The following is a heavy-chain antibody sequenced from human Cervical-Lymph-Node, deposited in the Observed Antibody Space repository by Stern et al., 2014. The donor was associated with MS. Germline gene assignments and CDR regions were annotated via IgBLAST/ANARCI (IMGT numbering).Heavy chain of an antibody. CDR1: GFSLSTNVVA. J-gene: IGHJ4*02. V-gene: IGHV2-5*02. CDR3: THVIVTYYRFDY. CDR2: IYWDDDK. Sequence: QITLKESGPTLVKPTQTLTLTCTFSGFSLSTNVVAVGWIRQPPGKALEWLALIYWDDDKRYSPSLKSRLTIAKDTSKNQVVLTMTNMDPVDKATYYCTHVIVTYYRFDYWGQGTLVTVSS. D-gene: IGHD3-22*01.